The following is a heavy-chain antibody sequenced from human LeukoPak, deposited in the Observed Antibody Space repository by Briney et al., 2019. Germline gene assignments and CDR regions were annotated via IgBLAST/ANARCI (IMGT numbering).Heavy chain of an antibody. J-gene: IGHJ4*02. V-gene: IGHV1-69*13. CDR1: GGTFSSYA. Sequence: SVKVTCKASGGTFSSYAISWVRQAPGQGLEWMGGIIPIFGTANYAQKFQGRVTITADESTSTAYMELSSLRSEDTAVYYCARLYGTGGYKLDYWGQGTLVTVSS. D-gene: IGHD5-24*01. CDR3: ARLYGTGGYKLDY. CDR2: IIPIFGTA.